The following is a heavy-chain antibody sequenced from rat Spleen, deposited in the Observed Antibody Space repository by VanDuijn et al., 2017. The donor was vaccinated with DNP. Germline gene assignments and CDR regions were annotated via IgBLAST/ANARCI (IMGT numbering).Heavy chain of an antibody. CDR2: ISYDGGRT. D-gene: IGHD1-4*01. V-gene: IGHV5-22*01. CDR1: GFIISDYY. Sequence: EVQLVEAGGGLVQPGRSLKLSCAASGFIISDYYMAWVRQAPTKGLEWVAYISYDGGRTYNGDSVKGRFTISRDIANSILYLQMNSLRSEDMATYYCARHVLPLRVWDYWGQGVMVTVSS. CDR3: ARHVLPLRVWDY. J-gene: IGHJ2*01.